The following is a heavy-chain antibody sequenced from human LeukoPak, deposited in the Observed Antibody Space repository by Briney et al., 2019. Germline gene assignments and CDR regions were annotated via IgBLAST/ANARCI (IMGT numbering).Heavy chain of an antibody. CDR3: ASQKWLHQGDY. CDR2: VSSRGTNA. CDR1: GFNFTSYS. J-gene: IGHJ4*02. Sequence: GGSLRLSCSASGFNFTSYSMTWVRQAPGEGLEWISYVSSRGTNAFYADSVKGRFTVSRDNAKNSLFQQMNSLRADDTAVYYCASQKWLHQGDYWGQGTLVAVSS. V-gene: IGHV3-48*01. D-gene: IGHD5-24*01.